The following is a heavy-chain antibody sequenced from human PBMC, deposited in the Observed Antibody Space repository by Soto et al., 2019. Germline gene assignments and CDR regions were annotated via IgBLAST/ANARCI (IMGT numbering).Heavy chain of an antibody. Sequence: GGSLRLSCAASGFTFSSYGMHWVRQAPGKGLEWVAVISYDGSNKYYADSVKGRFTISRDNSKNTLYLQMNSLRAEGTAVYYCAKGKRFLEWSPFDYWGQGTLVTVSS. CDR2: ISYDGSNK. D-gene: IGHD3-3*01. CDR1: GFTFSSYG. J-gene: IGHJ4*02. V-gene: IGHV3-30*18. CDR3: AKGKRFLEWSPFDY.